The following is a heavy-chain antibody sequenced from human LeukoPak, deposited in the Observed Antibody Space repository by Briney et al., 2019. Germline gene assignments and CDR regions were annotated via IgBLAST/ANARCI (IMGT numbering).Heavy chain of an antibody. Sequence: SETLSLTCTVSGGSISSSNYYWGWIRQPPGKGLEWIGSIYYSRSTYYNPSLKSRVTISVDTSKNQFSLKLSSVTAADTAVYYCARLLSGSPDYWGQGILVTVSS. CDR3: ARLLSGSPDY. J-gene: IGHJ4*02. CDR1: GGSISSSNYY. V-gene: IGHV4-39*01. CDR2: IYYSRST. D-gene: IGHD4/OR15-4a*01.